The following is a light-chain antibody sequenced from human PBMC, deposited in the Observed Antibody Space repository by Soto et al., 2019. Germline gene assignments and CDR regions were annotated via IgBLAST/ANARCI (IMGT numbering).Light chain of an antibody. CDR2: LNSDGSH. Sequence: QPVLTQPPSASASLGASVTLTCTLSSGHNSYAIAWHQQQPEKGPRYLMKLNSDGSHSKGDGIPDRFSGSSSGAERYLTISSLQAEDEADYYCQNWSTDIRVFGGGTKLTVL. CDR1: SGHNSYA. J-gene: IGLJ3*02. V-gene: IGLV4-69*01. CDR3: QNWSTDIRV.